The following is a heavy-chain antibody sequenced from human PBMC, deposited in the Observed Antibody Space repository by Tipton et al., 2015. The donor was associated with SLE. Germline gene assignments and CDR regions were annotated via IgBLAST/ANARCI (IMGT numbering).Heavy chain of an antibody. J-gene: IGHJ3*02. V-gene: IGHV4-39*07. CDR2: ISYIGKT. CDR1: GGSIITSTHY. CDR3: ARGVPGELRDFDRILDAFNI. D-gene: IGHD3-9*01. Sequence: LRLSCTVSGGSIITSTHYWGWIRQPPGKGLEWIGSISYIGKTYYNPSLKSRAAISVDTSKNLFSLKLSSVTAADTAVYYCARGVPGELRDFDRILDAFNIWGQGTEVTVSS.